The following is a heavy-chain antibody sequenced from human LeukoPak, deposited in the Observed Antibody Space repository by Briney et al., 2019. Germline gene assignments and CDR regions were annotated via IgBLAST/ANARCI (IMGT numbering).Heavy chain of an antibody. V-gene: IGHV4-34*01. CDR2: INHSGST. CDR1: GGSFSGYY. Sequence: SETLSLTCAVYGGSFSGYYWNWIRQPPGKGLEWIGEINHSGSTNYNPSLKSRVTISVDTSKSQFSLKLSSVIAADTAVYYCARIQLGYCSSTSCYNLPGVRFDPWGQGTLVTVSS. D-gene: IGHD2-2*02. CDR3: ARIQLGYCSSTSCYNLPGVRFDP. J-gene: IGHJ5*02.